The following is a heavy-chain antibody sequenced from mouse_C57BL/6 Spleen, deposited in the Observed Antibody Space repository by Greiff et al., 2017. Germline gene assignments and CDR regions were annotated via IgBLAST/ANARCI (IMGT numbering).Heavy chain of an antibody. J-gene: IGHJ1*03. D-gene: IGHD1-1*01. CDR3: AREGGYYYGSSPYWYFDV. Sequence: VQLKESGPGLVKPSQSLSLTCSVTGYSITSGYYWNWIRQFPGNKLEWMGYISYDGSNNYNPSLKNRISITRDTSKNQFFLKLNSVTTEDTATYYCAREGGYYYGSSPYWYFDVWGTGTTVTVSS. V-gene: IGHV3-6*01. CDR1: GYSITSGYY. CDR2: ISYDGSN.